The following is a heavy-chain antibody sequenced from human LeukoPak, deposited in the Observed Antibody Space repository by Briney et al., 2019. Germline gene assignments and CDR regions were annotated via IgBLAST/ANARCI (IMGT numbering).Heavy chain of an antibody. V-gene: IGHV4-39*01. CDR3: VRRVAGTFHLDK. CDR1: GESIKSTSNY. D-gene: IGHD6-19*01. CDR2: IYYSTNT. Sequence: PSETLSLTCSVSGESIKSTSNYWAWVRPPPGKGLEWIGHIYYSTNTYYNSSLKSRVTISDDTSKNQVSLSLRSVTAADTALYFCVRRVAGTFHLDKWGEGSLVSVSS. J-gene: IGHJ4*02.